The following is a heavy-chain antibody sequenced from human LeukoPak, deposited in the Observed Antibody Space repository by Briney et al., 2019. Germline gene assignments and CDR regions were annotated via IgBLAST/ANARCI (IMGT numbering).Heavy chain of an antibody. Sequence: GGSLRLSCVASGFTFGRYWMSWVRQAPGKGLEWVANIKLDGSEKNYVDSVKGRFTISRDNTKNSLYLQMNSLRAEDTAVFYCARDQYDTWSRRGNFDSWGQGTLVTVSS. J-gene: IGHJ4*02. D-gene: IGHD3-3*01. CDR1: GFTFGRYW. CDR3: ARDQYDTWSRRGNFDS. CDR2: IKLDGSEK. V-gene: IGHV3-7*03.